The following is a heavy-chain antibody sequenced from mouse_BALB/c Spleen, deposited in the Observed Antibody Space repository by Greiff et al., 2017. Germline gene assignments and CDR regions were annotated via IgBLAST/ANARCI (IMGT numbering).Heavy chain of an antibody. CDR2: ISSGSSTI. V-gene: IGHV5-17*02. J-gene: IGHJ3*01. CDR1: GFTFSSFG. CDR3: ARSHYGSSGWFAY. Sequence: EVMLVESGGGLVQPGGSRKLSCAASGFTFSSFGMHWVRQAPEKGLEWVAYISSGSSTIYYADTVKGRFTISRDNPKNTLFLQMTSLRSEDTAMYYCARSHYGSSGWFAYWGQGTLVTVSA. D-gene: IGHD1-1*01.